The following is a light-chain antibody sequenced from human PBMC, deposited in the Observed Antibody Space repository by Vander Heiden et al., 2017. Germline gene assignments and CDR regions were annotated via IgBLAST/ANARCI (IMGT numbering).Light chain of an antibody. J-gene: IGKJ5*01. CDR1: QSISSF. CDR2: AAS. V-gene: IGKV1-39*01. CDR3: QQSYSTPSIT. Sequence: DIQMTQSPSSLSASAGDRVTITCRASQSISSFLNWYQQKPGKAPKLLIYAASSLQSGVPSRFSGSGSGTDFTLTISSLQPEDFATYYCQQSYSTPSITFGQGTRLXIK.